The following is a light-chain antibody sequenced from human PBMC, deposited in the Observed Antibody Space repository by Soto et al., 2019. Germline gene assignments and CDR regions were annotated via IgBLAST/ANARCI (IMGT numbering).Light chain of an antibody. CDR3: HQYRYSPYT. Sequence: EIVLTQSPDTLSLSPGERATLSCRASQNFSNFLVWYQQKPGQAPRPLIYATSGRATGTPDRFSGSGSGTDFTLTISRLEPEDFAVYYCHQYRYSPYTFGQGTRLDIK. J-gene: IGKJ2*01. CDR1: QNFSNF. V-gene: IGKV3-20*01. CDR2: ATS.